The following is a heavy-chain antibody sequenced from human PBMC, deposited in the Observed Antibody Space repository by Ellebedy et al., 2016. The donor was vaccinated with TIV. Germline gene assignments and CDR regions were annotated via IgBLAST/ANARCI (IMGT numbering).Heavy chain of an antibody. CDR1: GYTFTSYG. CDR3: ARDVDVEIAMVGDAFDI. D-gene: IGHD5-18*01. Sequence: ASVKVSXKASGYTFTSYGFSWVRQAPGEGLEWMGWISAYTGNTNYAQKFQGRVTMTTDTSTSTVYMDLRSLRSDDTAVYYCARDVDVEIAMVGDAFDIWGQGTMVTVSS. CDR2: ISAYTGNT. V-gene: IGHV1-18*01. J-gene: IGHJ3*02.